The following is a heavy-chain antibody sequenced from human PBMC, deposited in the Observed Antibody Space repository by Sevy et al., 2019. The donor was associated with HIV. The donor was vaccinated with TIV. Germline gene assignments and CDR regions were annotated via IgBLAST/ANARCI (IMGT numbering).Heavy chain of an antibody. CDR3: AATKDNYESSGHPFDY. Sequence: ASVKVSCKVSGYTLNKLSMHWVRQAPGKGLEWMGSFDPEHGETFYAQKFQSRVTMTEDTSTDTAYMHQSSLRTEDTAEDYCAATKDNYESSGHPFDYWGQGTLVTVSS. D-gene: IGHD3-22*01. J-gene: IGHJ4*02. CDR1: GYTLNKLS. V-gene: IGHV1-24*01. CDR2: FDPEHGET.